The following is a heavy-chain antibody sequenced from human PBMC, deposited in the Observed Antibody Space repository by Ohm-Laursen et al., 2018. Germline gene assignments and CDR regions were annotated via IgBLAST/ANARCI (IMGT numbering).Heavy chain of an antibody. CDR2: IIPIFGTA. Sequence: ASVKVSCKASGGTFSSYAISWVRQAPGQGLEWMGGIIPIFGTANYAQKFQGRVTITADKSTSTAYMELSSLRSEDTAMYYCAGAGDDYGDYVPIYYFDYWGQGTLVTVSS. CDR1: GGTFSSYA. J-gene: IGHJ4*02. CDR3: AGAGDDYGDYVPIYYFDY. V-gene: IGHV1-69*06. D-gene: IGHD4-17*01.